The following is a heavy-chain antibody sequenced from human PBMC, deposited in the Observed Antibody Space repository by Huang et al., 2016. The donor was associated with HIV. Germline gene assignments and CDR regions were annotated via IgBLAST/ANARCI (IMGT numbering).Heavy chain of an antibody. Sequence: QVQLVESGGGVVQPGGSLRLSCAASGFTFNNFGMHWVRQAPGKGLEWVAVISYDGRNGRYSESVKCRFTISRDNPMNTLYLQMNSLRSNDTAVYYCAKESRWFSDLDTWGQGTLVTVSS. CDR3: AKESRWFSDLDT. J-gene: IGHJ5*02. CDR1: GFTFNNFG. V-gene: IGHV3-30*18. D-gene: IGHD2-15*01. CDR2: ISYDGRNG.